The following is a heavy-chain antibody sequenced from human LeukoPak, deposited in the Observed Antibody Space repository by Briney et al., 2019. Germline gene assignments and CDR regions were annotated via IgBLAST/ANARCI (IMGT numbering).Heavy chain of an antibody. CDR3: ARDRSSSYTRDWFDP. CDR2: IYNSESI. CDR1: GCSISGYY. V-gene: IGHV4-4*07. D-gene: IGHD6-13*01. J-gene: IGHJ5*02. Sequence: SETLSLTCTVSGCSISGYYWSWIRQPAGKGLEWIGRIYNSESINYNPSLKSRVTMSIDTSKNQFSLKLNSVTAADTAVYYCARDRSSSYTRDWFDPWGQGVLVTVSS.